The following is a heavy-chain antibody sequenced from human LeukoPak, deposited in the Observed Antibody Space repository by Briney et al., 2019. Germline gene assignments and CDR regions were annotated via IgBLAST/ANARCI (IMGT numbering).Heavy chain of an antibody. J-gene: IGHJ5*02. V-gene: IGHV3-15*01. D-gene: IGHD2-2*01. Sequence: GGSLRLSCAASGFTFSNAWMSWVRQAPGKGLEWVSRVRSETDGGTTDYAAPVQGRFTISQDDSKNTLYLQMNSLETDDTAVYYCTTLSYAAAPTWGQGTLVTVSS. CDR3: TTLSYAAAPT. CDR1: GFTFSNAW. CDR2: VRSETDGGTT.